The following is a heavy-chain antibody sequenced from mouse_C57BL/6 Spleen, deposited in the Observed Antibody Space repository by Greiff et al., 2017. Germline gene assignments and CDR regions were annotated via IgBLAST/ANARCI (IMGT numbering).Heavy chain of an antibody. CDR1: GFTFSSYG. Sequence: EVHLVESGGDLVKPGGSLKLSCAASGFTFSSYGMSWVRQTPDKRLEWVATISSGGSYTYYPDSVKGRFTISRDNAKNTLYLQMSSLKSEDTAMYYCASPHYYGSSSWFAYWGQGTLVTVSA. V-gene: IGHV5-6*01. D-gene: IGHD1-1*01. CDR3: ASPHYYGSSSWFAY. CDR2: ISSGGSYT. J-gene: IGHJ3*01.